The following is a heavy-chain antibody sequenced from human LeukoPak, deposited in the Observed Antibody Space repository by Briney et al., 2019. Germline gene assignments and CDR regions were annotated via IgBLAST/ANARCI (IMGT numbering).Heavy chain of an antibody. Sequence: PGGSLRLSCAASGFTFSSYGMSWVRQAPGKGLEWVSAISGSGGSTYYADSVKGRFTISRDNAKNSLYLQMNSLRAEDTAVYYCARSNSHYYYYMDVWGKGTTVTVSS. V-gene: IGHV3-23*01. J-gene: IGHJ6*03. CDR2: ISGSGGST. CDR3: ARSNSHYYYYMDV. D-gene: IGHD2-21*01. CDR1: GFTFSSYG.